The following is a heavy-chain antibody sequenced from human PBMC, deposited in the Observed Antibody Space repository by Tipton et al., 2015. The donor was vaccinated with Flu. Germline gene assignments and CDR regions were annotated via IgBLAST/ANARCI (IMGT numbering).Heavy chain of an antibody. J-gene: IGHJ4*02. D-gene: IGHD3-10*01. Sequence: TLSLTCTVSGYSISSRYYWGWIRQPPGKGLEWIGCVYHGGTTYYNPSLKSRVAISLDTFKNQFSLRLTSVTAADTALYYCAKDLDYGSGTYPDYWGQGTLVTVSS. CDR3: AKDLDYGSGTYPDY. V-gene: IGHV4-38-2*02. CDR2: VYHGGTT. CDR1: GYSISSRYY.